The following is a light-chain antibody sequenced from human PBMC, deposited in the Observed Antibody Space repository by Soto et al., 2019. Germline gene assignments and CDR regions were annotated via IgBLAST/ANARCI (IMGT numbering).Light chain of an antibody. V-gene: IGLV6-57*03. CDR2: EDN. CDR1: SASIASNY. J-gene: IGLJ2*01. Sequence: KFMLTQPHSVSESPGKTVTISCTRSSASIASNYVQWYQQRPGSAPTPVIYEDNQRPSGVPDRFSGSIDSSSNSASLTISGLKTEEESDYYCQSYDSSNQNVVFGGGTKLPVL. CDR3: QSYDSSNQNVV.